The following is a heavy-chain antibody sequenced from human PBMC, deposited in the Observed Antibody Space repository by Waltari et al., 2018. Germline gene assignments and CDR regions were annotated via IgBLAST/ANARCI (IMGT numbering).Heavy chain of an antibody. D-gene: IGHD7-27*01. CDR1: GYTFTSYY. CDR3: ARDLAWGHSPLYYMDV. J-gene: IGHJ6*03. CDR2: INPSGGST. Sequence: QVQLVQSGAEVTKPGASVKVSCKASGYTFTSYYMHWVRQAPGKGLEWMGIINPSGGSTSYAQKFQGRVTMTRDTSTSTVYMELSRLRSEDTAVYYCARDLAWGHSPLYYMDVWGKGTTVTVSS. V-gene: IGHV1-46*03.